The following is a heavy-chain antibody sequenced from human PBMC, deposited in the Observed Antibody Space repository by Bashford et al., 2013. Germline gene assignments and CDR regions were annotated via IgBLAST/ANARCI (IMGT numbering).Heavy chain of an antibody. CDR2: IYHSGST. CDR3: ATRGPSDAAFDY. Sequence: SSETLSLTCAVSGGSISSSNWWSWVRQPPGKGLEWIGEIYHSGSTNYNPSLKSRVTISVDKSKNQFSLKLSSVTAADTAVYYCATRGPSDAAFDYWGQGTLVTVSS. V-gene: IGHV4-4*02. D-gene: IGHD6-13*01. J-gene: IGHJ4*02. CDR1: GGSISSSNW.